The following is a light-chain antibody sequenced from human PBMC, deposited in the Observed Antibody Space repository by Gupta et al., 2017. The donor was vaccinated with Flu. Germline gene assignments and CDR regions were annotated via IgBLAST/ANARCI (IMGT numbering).Light chain of an antibody. CDR1: QSVFYSTNNKNY. J-gene: IGKJ1*01. Sequence: VSLGERATIHCKSSQSVFYSTNNKNYLAWYQQKPGQPPKLLIYWASTRESGVPDRFSGSGSGTDFTLTISSLQAEDVAVYYCHQYLHPPLFGQGTKVEIK. CDR3: HQYLHPPL. V-gene: IGKV4-1*01. CDR2: WAS.